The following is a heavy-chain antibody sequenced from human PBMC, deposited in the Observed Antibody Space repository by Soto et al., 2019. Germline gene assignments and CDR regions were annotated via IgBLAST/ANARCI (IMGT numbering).Heavy chain of an antibody. J-gene: IGHJ4*02. CDR2: ISYDGSNK. CDR3: ARDWYGGLDY. CDR1: GFTFSSYA. V-gene: IGHV3-30-3*01. Sequence: GGSLRLSCAASGFTFSSYAMHWVRQAPGKGLEWVAVISYDGSNKYYADSVKGRFTISRDNSKNTLYLQMNSLRAEDTAVYYCARDWYGGLDYWGQGTLVTVSS. D-gene: IGHD4-17*01.